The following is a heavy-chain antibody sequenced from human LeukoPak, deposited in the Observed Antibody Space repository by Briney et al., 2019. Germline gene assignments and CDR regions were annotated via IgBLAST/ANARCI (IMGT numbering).Heavy chain of an antibody. CDR2: ISWNSGSI. Sequence: PGGSLRLSCAASGFTFDDYAMHWVRQAQGKGLEWVSGISWNSGSIGYADSVKGRFTISRDNAKNSLYLQMNSLRAEDTALYYCAKGRQWLVPDGMDVWGQGTTVTVSS. CDR3: AKGRQWLVPDGMDV. D-gene: IGHD6-19*01. J-gene: IGHJ6*02. CDR1: GFTFDDYA. V-gene: IGHV3-9*01.